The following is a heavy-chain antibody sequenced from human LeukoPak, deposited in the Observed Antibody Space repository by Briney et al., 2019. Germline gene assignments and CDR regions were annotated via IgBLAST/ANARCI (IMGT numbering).Heavy chain of an antibody. CDR3: ATLVNVLYSSSWYRAFDI. Sequence: ASVKVSCKVSGYTLTELSMHWVRQAPGKGLEWTGGFDPEDGETIYAQKFQGRVTMTEDTSTDTAYMELSSLRSEDTAVYYCATLVNVLYSSSWYRAFDIWGQGTMVTVSS. CDR2: FDPEDGET. CDR1: GYTLTELS. J-gene: IGHJ3*02. D-gene: IGHD6-13*01. V-gene: IGHV1-24*01.